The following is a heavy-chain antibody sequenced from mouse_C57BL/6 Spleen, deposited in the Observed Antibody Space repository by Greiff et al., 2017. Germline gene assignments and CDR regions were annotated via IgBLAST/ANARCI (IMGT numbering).Heavy chain of an antibody. Sequence: VQLQQSGAELARPGASVKLSCKASGYTFTSYGISWVKQRTGQGLEWIGEIYPRSGNTYYNEKFKGKATLTADKSSSTAYMELRSLTSEDSAVYFCEREKDYYGSSYHWYFDVWGTGTTVTVSS. D-gene: IGHD1-1*01. CDR3: EREKDYYGSSYHWYFDV. CDR1: GYTFTSYG. V-gene: IGHV1-81*01. CDR2: IYPRSGNT. J-gene: IGHJ1*03.